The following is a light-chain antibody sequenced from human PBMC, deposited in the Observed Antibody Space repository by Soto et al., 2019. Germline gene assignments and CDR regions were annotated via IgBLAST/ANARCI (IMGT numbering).Light chain of an antibody. CDR3: GTWDNSLSGHVV. J-gene: IGLJ2*01. Sequence: QSVLTQPPSLSAAPGQRVAISCSGSNSDIGSNYVSWYQHLPGTAPRLLIYDNNKRASGIPDRFSGSKSGTSATLDITGLQTGDEADYYCGTWDNSLSGHVVFGGGTKLTVL. CDR1: NSDIGSNY. V-gene: IGLV1-51*01. CDR2: DNN.